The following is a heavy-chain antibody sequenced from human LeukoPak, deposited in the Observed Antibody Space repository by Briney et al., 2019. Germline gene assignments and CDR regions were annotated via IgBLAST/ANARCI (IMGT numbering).Heavy chain of an antibody. J-gene: IGHJ4*02. CDR1: GFTFSSYS. CDR2: ISSSSSTI. Sequence: GGSLRLSCAASGFTFSSYSMNWVRQAPGKGLEWVSYISSSSSTIYYADSVKGRFTISRDNAKNSLYLQMNSLRDEDTAVNYCARYYYDSSGYFDYWGQGTLVTVSS. V-gene: IGHV3-48*02. D-gene: IGHD3-22*01. CDR3: ARYYYDSSGYFDY.